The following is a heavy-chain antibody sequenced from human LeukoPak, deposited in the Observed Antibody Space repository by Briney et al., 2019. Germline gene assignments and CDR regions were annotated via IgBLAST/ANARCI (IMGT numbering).Heavy chain of an antibody. CDR2: ISGSGGST. Sequence: GSLRLSCAGFGFTFSSHWMHWVRQAPGKGLEWVSAISGSGGSTYYADSVKGRFTISRDNSKNTLCLQMNSLRADDTAVYYCAKDRTIGFGDYWGQGTLVTVSS. J-gene: IGHJ4*02. D-gene: IGHD3-16*01. CDR1: GFTFSSHW. V-gene: IGHV3-23*01. CDR3: AKDRTIGFGDY.